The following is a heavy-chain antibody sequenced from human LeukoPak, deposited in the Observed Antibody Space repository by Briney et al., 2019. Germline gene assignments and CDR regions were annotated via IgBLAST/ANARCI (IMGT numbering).Heavy chain of an antibody. Sequence: TQTLSLTCAVSGGSISSGGYFWTWIRQPPGKGPEWIRYIYHSGSTYCNSSLKSRVSISVEKSKNQCCLKLRSVTAADTDVYYCARDWGGVGPFDYWGQGTLVTVSS. CDR3: ARDWGGVGPFDY. D-gene: IGHD3-16*01. V-gene: IGHV4-30-2*01. CDR1: GGSISSGGYF. CDR2: IYHSGST. J-gene: IGHJ4*02.